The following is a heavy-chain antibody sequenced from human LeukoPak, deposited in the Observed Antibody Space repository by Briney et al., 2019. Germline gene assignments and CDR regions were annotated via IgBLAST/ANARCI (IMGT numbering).Heavy chain of an antibody. CDR3: ARVLEAASFDY. D-gene: IGHD6-13*01. J-gene: IGHJ4*02. CDR1: GFTFSSHG. Sequence: GGSLRLSCAASGFTFSSHGMNWVRQAPGKGLEWVSSISSSSSHIYYADSVKGRFTMSRDNAKNSLYLQMNSLRADDTAVYYCARVLEAASFDYWGQGSPVTVSS. CDR2: ISSSSSHI. V-gene: IGHV3-21*01.